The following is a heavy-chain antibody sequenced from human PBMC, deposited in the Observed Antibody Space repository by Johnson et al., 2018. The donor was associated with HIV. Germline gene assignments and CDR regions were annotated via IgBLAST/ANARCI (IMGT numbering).Heavy chain of an antibody. CDR3: ARDLDTGGAIGAFDI. CDR1: GFTLSRYD. D-gene: IGHD3-10*01. V-gene: IGHV3-30*19. Sequence: QVQLVESGGGVAQPGRSLRLSCAATGFTLSRYDMHWVRQAPGKGLEWVAIISYDGSNKYYADSVKGRFTISRDNSKNSLYLQMNSLRAEDTGFYYCARDLDTGGAIGAFDIWGQGTMVTVSS. J-gene: IGHJ3*02. CDR2: ISYDGSNK.